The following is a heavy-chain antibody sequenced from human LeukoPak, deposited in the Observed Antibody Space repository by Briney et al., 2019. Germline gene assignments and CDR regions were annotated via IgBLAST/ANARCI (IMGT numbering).Heavy chain of an antibody. V-gene: IGHV3-7*01. Sequence: GGSLRLSCAASGFTFSNHWMTWVRQAAGKGLERVADIKQGGSEKNYVDSVKGRFTISRDDARNSLYLEMNSLRAEDTAVYYCARGPHYGSRSDYLDYWGQGTLVTVSS. CDR2: IKQGGSEK. CDR3: ARGPHYGSRSDYLDY. CDR1: GFTFSNHW. J-gene: IGHJ4*02. D-gene: IGHD3-10*01.